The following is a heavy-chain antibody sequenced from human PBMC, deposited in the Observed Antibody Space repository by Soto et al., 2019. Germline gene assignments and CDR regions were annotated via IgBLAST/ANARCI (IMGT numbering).Heavy chain of an antibody. CDR1: GFTFSSYA. J-gene: IGHJ4*02. D-gene: IGHD2-15*01. Sequence: SGGSLRLSCAASGFTFSSYAMSWVRQAPGKGLEWVSAISGSGGSTYYADSVKGRFTISRDNSKNTLYLQMNSLRAEDTAVYYCAKGYCSGGSCYTKWGQGTLVTVSS. CDR2: ISGSGGST. V-gene: IGHV3-23*01. CDR3: AKGYCSGGSCYTK.